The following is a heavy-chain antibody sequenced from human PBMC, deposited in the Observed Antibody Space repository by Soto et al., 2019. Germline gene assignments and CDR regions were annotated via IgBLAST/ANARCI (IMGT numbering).Heavy chain of an antibody. Sequence: QVHLVQSGAEVKKPASSVKVSCQASGGTFSTYGITWVRQAPGHGLEWMGAIIPVFASTSSAQLFRGRLSITADEVSYTAYMELSGLTTEDTAIYYCATSGFRGNAIQRFEHWGQGTLVTVSP. CDR3: ATSGFRGNAIQRFEH. D-gene: IGHD5-12*01. CDR2: IIPVFAST. J-gene: IGHJ4*02. V-gene: IGHV1-69*01. CDR1: GGTFSTYG.